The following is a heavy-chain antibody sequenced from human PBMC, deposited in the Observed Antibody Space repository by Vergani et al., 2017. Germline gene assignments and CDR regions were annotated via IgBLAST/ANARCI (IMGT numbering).Heavy chain of an antibody. V-gene: IGHV1-8*01. Sequence: QVQLVQSGAEVKKPGASVKVSCKASGYTFTSYDINWVRQATGQGLEWMGWMNPNSGNTGYAQKFQGRVTMTRNTSISTAYMELSSLRSEDTAVYYCARGMKGLLWFGEFANDYWGQGTLVTVSS. CDR1: GYTFTSYD. D-gene: IGHD3-10*01. CDR2: MNPNSGNT. CDR3: ARGMKGLLWFGEFANDY. J-gene: IGHJ4*02.